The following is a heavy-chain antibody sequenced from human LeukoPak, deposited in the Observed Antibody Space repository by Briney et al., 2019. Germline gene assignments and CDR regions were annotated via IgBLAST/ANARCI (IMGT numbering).Heavy chain of an antibody. D-gene: IGHD3-16*02. J-gene: IGHJ5*02. CDR3: ARGSYLYDYVWRSYRKDWFDP. V-gene: IGHV4-34*01. Sequence: SETLSLTCAVYGGSFSGYYWSWIRQPPGKGLEWIGEINHSGSTNYNPSLKSRVTISVDTSKNQFSLKLSSVTAADTAVYYCARGSYLYDYVWRSYRKDWFDPWGQGTLVTVSS. CDR2: INHSGST. CDR1: GGSFSGYY.